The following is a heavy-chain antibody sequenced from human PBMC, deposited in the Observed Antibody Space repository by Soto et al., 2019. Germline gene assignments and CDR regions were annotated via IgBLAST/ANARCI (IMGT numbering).Heavy chain of an antibody. CDR3: TVYSNYNWFDP. CDR2: IIPILGIA. Sequence: SVKVSCKASGGTFSSYTISWVRQAPGQGLEWMGRIIPILGIANYAQKFQGRVTITADKSTSTAYMELSSLRSEDTAVYYCTVYSNYNWFDPWGQGTLVTVSS. D-gene: IGHD4-4*01. V-gene: IGHV1-69*02. CDR1: GGTFSSYT. J-gene: IGHJ5*02.